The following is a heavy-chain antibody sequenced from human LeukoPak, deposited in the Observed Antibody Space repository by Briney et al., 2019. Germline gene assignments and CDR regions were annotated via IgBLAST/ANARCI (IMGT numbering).Heavy chain of an antibody. J-gene: IGHJ5*02. V-gene: IGHV3-30*02. Sequence: PGGSLRLSCAASGFTFSSYGMHWVRQAPGKGLEWVAFIRYDGSNKYYADSVKGRFTISRDNSKNTLYLQMNSLRAEDTAVYYCAKNIVVVVAAARHNWFDPWGREPWSPSPQ. D-gene: IGHD2-15*01. CDR1: GFTFSSYG. CDR3: AKNIVVVVAAARHNWFDP. CDR2: IRYDGSNK.